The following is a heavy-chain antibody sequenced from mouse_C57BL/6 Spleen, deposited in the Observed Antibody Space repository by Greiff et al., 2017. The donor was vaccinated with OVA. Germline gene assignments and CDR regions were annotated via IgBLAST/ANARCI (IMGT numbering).Heavy chain of an antibody. J-gene: IGHJ4*01. CDR3: ARSNYYGSSYESAMDY. V-gene: IGHV1-55*01. D-gene: IGHD1-1*01. Sequence: QVQLQQPGAELVKPGASVEMSCKASGYTFTSYWITWVKQRPGQGLEWIGDIYPGSGSTNYNEKFKSKATLTVDTSSSTAYMQLSSLTSEDSAVYYCARSNYYGSSYESAMDYWGQGTSVTVSS. CDR2: IYPGSGST. CDR1: GYTFTSYW.